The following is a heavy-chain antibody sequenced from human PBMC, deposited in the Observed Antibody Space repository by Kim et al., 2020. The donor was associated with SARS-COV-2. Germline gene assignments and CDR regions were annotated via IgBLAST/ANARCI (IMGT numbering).Heavy chain of an antibody. Sequence: GGSLRLSCVASGFTFSSYAMNWVRQAPGKGLEWVAVISYDGSNKYYADSVKGRFTISRDNSKNTLYLQMNSLRAEDTAVYYCARAYSRGYRGWFDPWGQGTLVTVSS. CDR3: ARAYSRGYRGWFDP. CDR1: GFTFSSYA. V-gene: IGHV3-30*04. D-gene: IGHD1-26*01. CDR2: ISYDGSNK. J-gene: IGHJ5*02.